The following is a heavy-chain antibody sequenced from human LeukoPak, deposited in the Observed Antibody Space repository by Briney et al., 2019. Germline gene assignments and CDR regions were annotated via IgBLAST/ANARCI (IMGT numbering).Heavy chain of an antibody. CDR1: GFTFSDYY. J-gene: IGHJ4*02. D-gene: IGHD5-24*01. CDR2: ISTSGSST. V-gene: IGHV3-11*06. CDR3: ARGSRDGYNFFDY. Sequence: GGSLRLSCAASGFTFSDYYMSWIRQAPGKGPEWVSYISTSGSSTNYADSVKGRFTISRDNAKNSLYLQMDRLRAEDTAVYYCARGSRDGYNFFDYWGQGTLVTVSS.